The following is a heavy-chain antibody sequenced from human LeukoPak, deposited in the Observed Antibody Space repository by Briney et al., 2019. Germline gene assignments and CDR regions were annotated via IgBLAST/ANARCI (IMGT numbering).Heavy chain of an antibody. D-gene: IGHD6-19*01. Sequence: PSETLSLTCTVSGGSISSYYWSWIRQPPGKGLEWIGYIYYSGSTNYNPSLKSRVTVSVDTSKNQFSLKLSSVTAADTAVYYCARWDGEQWLVGGAFDIWGQGTMVTVSS. J-gene: IGHJ3*02. CDR3: ARWDGEQWLVGGAFDI. V-gene: IGHV4-59*01. CDR2: IYYSGST. CDR1: GGSISSYY.